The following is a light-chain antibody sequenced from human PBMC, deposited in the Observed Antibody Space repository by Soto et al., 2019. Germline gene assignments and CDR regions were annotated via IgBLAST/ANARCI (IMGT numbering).Light chain of an antibody. Sequence: QSALTQPASVSGSPGQSITISCTGTSSDVGGYNYVSWYQQHPGKAPKLMIYDVTKRPSGVPDRFSGSKSGNTASLTISGLQAEDEADYYCCSDAGTYTFVFGTGTKLTVL. CDR2: DVT. V-gene: IGLV2-11*01. CDR1: SSDVGGYNY. J-gene: IGLJ1*01. CDR3: CSDAGTYTFV.